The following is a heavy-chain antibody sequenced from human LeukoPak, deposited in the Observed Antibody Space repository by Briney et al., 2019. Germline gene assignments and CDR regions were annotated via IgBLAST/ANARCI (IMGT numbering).Heavy chain of an antibody. Sequence: SETLSLTCTVSDDYISSGSYYWSWIRQPAGKGLEWIGRTYFTGTTNYNLSLKSRATISINTSKVQFSLKLRSVTVEDTGVYYCARARLPYGPYFDSWGQGTLVTVSS. J-gene: IGHJ4*02. CDR1: DDYISSGSYY. CDR2: TYFTGTT. CDR3: ARARLPYGPYFDS. V-gene: IGHV4-61*02. D-gene: IGHD4-17*01.